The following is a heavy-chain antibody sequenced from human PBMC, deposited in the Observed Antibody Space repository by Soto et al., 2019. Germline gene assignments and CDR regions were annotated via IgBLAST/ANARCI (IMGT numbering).Heavy chain of an antibody. CDR1: GYTXTSYG. J-gene: IGHJ5*02. CDR3: ARLYAIMTPRLDP. V-gene: IGHV1-18*04. CDR2: ISAYNGNT. Sequence: SXKVSFKASGYTXTSYGSGLVRQAPGQGLEWIGWISAYNGNTNYAQKLQGRVTMTTDTSKRTAYMELRSLRSDDTAVYYCARLYAIMTPRLDPWGQGTLGTVS. D-gene: IGHD2-8*01.